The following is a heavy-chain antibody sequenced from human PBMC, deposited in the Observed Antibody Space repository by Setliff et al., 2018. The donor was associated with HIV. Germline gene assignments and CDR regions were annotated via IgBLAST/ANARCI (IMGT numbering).Heavy chain of an antibody. J-gene: IGHJ6*02. CDR3: ARVWDYGSGSYGMDV. CDR1: GFTFSSHW. CDR2: INQDGSEK. V-gene: IGHV3-7*01. D-gene: IGHD3-10*01. Sequence: PGGSLRLSCAASGFTFSSHWMVWVRQAPGKGLEWVANINQDGSEKNYVDSVKGRFTISRDNAKNSLFLQMNSLRAEDTAVYYCARVWDYGSGSYGMDVWGQGTTVTVSS.